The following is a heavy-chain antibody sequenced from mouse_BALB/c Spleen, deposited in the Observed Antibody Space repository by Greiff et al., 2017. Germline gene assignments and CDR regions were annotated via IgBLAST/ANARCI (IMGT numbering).Heavy chain of an antibody. D-gene: IGHD4-1*01. Sequence: EVQLQESGPGLVKPSQSLSLTCTVTGYSITSDYAWNWIRQSPGNKLEWMGYISYSGSTSYNPSLKSRISITRDTSKNPFFLQLNSVPTEDTATYYCARETGTGFAYWGQGTLVTVSA. J-gene: IGHJ3*01. CDR1: GYSITSDYA. V-gene: IGHV3-2*02. CDR3: ARETGTGFAY. CDR2: ISYSGST.